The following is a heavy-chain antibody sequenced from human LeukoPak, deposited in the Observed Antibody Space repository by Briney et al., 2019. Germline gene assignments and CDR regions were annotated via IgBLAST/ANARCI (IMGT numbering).Heavy chain of an antibody. V-gene: IGHV4-59*01. J-gene: IGHJ6*03. CDR2: IYYSGST. CDR1: GGSISSYY. D-gene: IGHD6-19*01. CDR3: ARGEQQWLVLHGYYYYMDV. Sequence: KASETLSLTCTVSGGSISSYYWSWIRQPPGKGLEWIGYIYYSGSTNYNPSLKSRVTISVDTSKNQFSLKLSSVTAADTAVYYCARGEQQWLVLHGYYYYMDVWGKGTTVTVSS.